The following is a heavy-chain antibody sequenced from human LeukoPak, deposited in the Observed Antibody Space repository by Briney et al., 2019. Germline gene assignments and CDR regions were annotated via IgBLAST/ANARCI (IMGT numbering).Heavy chain of an antibody. J-gene: IGHJ4*02. CDR1: GFTFSSYW. D-gene: IGHD2-2*01. V-gene: IGHV3-74*01. CDR2: IYSDGNTT. Sequence: GGSLRLSCAASGFTFSSYWMHWVRQAPGKGLVWVSRIYSDGNTTNYADSVKGRFTISRDNAKNTLYLQMNSLSAEDTAVYYCARDQGSTSRGIDYWGQGTLVTVSS. CDR3: ARDQGSTSRGIDY.